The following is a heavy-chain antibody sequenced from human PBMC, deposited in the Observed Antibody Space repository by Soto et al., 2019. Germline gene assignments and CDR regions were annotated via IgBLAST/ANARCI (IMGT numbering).Heavy chain of an antibody. CDR1: GFPFSSYE. CDR2: ISSGGGNI. CDR3: ARDRWLRYSGYDWHFDY. J-gene: IGHJ4*02. D-gene: IGHD5-12*01. Sequence: GGSLRLSCAASGFPFSSYEMNWVRQAPGKGLEWVAYISSGGGNIYYAESVKGRFTISRDNAKNSVDLQMNSLRAEDTAVYYCARDRWLRYSGYDWHFDYWGQGTLVTVPQ. V-gene: IGHV3-48*03.